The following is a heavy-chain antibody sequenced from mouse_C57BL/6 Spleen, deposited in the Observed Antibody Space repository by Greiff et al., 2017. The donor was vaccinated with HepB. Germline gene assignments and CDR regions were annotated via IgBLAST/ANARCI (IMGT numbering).Heavy chain of an antibody. V-gene: IGHV1-54*01. CDR2: INPGSGGT. CDR3: ARVRPFAY. Sequence: QVQLQQSGAELVRPGTSVKVSCKASGYAFTNYLIEWVKQRPGQGLEWIGVINPGSGGTNYNEKFKGKATLTADKSSSTAYMQLSSLASEDSAVYCCARVRPFAYWGQGTLVTVSA. CDR1: GYAFTNYL. J-gene: IGHJ3*01.